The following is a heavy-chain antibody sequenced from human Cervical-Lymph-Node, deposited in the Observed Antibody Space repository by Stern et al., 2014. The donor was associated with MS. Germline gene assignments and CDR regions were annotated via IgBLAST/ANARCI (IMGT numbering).Heavy chain of an antibody. CDR2: INPSGGSK. V-gene: IGHV1-46*01. J-gene: IGHJ5*02. CDR3: ARDRIAARLWFDP. Sequence: QMQLVQSGAEVKKPGASVKVSCTASGYTFTSYYMHWVRQAPGQGLEWMGIINPSGGSKSYAQKFQGRVTMTRDTSTSTVYMELSSLRSEDTAVYYCARDRIAARLWFDPWGQGTLVTVSS. CDR1: GYTFTSYY. D-gene: IGHD6-6*01.